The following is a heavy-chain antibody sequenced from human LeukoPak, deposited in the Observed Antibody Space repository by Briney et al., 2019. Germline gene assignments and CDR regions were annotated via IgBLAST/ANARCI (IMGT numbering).Heavy chain of an antibody. CDR2: IYYSGST. CDR1: GGSISSSSYY. Sequence: PSETLSLTCTVSGGSISSSSYYWGWIRQPPGKGLEWIGSIYYSGSTYYNPSLKSRVTISVDTSKNQFSLKLSSVTAADTAVYYCARHSTKKVWFGELLGPSIDYWGQGTLVTVSS. D-gene: IGHD3-10*01. V-gene: IGHV4-39*01. CDR3: ARHSTKKVWFGELLGPSIDY. J-gene: IGHJ4*02.